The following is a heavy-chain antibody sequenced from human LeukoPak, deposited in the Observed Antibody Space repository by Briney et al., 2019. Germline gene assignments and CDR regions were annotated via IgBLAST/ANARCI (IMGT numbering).Heavy chain of an antibody. D-gene: IGHD3-22*01. CDR1: GFTFSSYS. CDR3: ARAGDYYDRRYFDY. Sequence: GGSLRLSCAASGFTFSSYSMNWIRQAPGKELEWISYISSSSSTIYYADSVKGRCTISRDNAKNSLYLQMNSLRDEDTAVYYCARAGDYYDRRYFDYWGQGTLVTVSS. V-gene: IGHV3-48*02. CDR2: ISSSSSTI. J-gene: IGHJ4*02.